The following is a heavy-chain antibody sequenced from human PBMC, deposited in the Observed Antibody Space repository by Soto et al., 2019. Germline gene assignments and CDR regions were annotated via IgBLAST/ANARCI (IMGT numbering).Heavy chain of an antibody. J-gene: IGHJ4*01. Sequence: SETLSLTCTVSGGCISSGDYYWSWIRQTPWKGLEWIGYIYYIGSTYYNPSLKSRLTMSVDTSKKHFSLKVTSVTAEDTAVYYCARLDIVTTRSFDSWGHGSLVTVSS. D-gene: IGHD5-12*01. CDR2: IYYIGST. V-gene: IGHV4-30-4*08. CDR3: ARLDIVTTRSFDS. CDR1: GGCISSGDYY.